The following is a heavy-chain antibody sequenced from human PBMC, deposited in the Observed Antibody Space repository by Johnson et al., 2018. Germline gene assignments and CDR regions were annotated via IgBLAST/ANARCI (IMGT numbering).Heavy chain of an antibody. J-gene: IGHJ6*02. Sequence: QVQLVQSGAEVKKPGSSLKVSCKTSGGIFSNSAISWVRQAPGQGLEWMGGIIPMFDTPHYEQKFQGRVTITADESTSTAYRELSSLRSDDTAVYYCARDDSKLYGSGAGYYGMDVWGQGTAVTVSS. D-gene: IGHD3-10*01. CDR1: GGIFSNSA. CDR3: ARDDSKLYGSGAGYYGMDV. V-gene: IGHV1-69*01. CDR2: IIPMFDTP.